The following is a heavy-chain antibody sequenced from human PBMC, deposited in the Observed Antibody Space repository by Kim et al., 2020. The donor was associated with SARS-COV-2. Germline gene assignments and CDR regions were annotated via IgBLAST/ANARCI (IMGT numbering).Heavy chain of an antibody. D-gene: IGHD6-6*01. CDR2: LSLDSDRI. J-gene: IGHJ4*02. CDR1: GFKFERFA. Sequence: GGSLRLSCEMFGFKFERFAVHWVRQPPGKGLEWVSGLSLDSDRIGYADSVKGRFTVSRDKAKDTLYLQMDSLRIEDTAFYYCTRDLVPGGADYCGQGTL. CDR3: TRDLVPGGADY. V-gene: IGHV3-9*01.